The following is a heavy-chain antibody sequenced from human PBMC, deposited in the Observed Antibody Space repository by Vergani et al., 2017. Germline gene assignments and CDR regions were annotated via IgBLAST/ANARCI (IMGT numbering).Heavy chain of an antibody. Sequence: QVQLQQWGAGLLKPSETLSLTCAVYGGSFSGYYWSWIRQPPGKGLEWIGEINHSGSTNYNPSLKSRVTISVDTSKNQFSLKVSSVTAADTAVYYCARGRAPSTLFGVVIAGYYFDYWGQGTLVTVSS. J-gene: IGHJ4*02. CDR3: ARGRAPSTLFGVVIAGYYFDY. CDR2: INHSGST. V-gene: IGHV4-34*01. CDR1: GGSFSGYY. D-gene: IGHD3-3*01.